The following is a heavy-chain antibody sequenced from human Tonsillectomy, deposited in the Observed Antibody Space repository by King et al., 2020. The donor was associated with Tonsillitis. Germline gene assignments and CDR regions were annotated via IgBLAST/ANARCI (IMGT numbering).Heavy chain of an antibody. Sequence: VQLQESGPGLVKPSQTLSLTCTVSGGSISSGSYYWSWIRQPAGKGLEWIGRVHNSGTTNYNPSLKSRVTISVDTSKNQFSLKLSSVTAADTAVYYCARVDLYYESSAKDAFDIWGQGTMVTVSS. V-gene: IGHV4-61*02. CDR3: ARVDLYYESSAKDAFDI. D-gene: IGHD3-22*01. J-gene: IGHJ3*02. CDR1: GGSISSGSYY. CDR2: VHNSGTT.